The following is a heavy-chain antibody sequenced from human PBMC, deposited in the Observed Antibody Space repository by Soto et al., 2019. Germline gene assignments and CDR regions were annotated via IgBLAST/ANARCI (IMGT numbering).Heavy chain of an antibody. CDR3: AKGGWGVVLDY. CDR2: LGESHGVT. CDR1: GFTFTTCP. D-gene: IGHD3-16*01. V-gene: IGHV3-23*01. Sequence: EVQLLESGGGLVQPGGSLRLSCAASGFTFTTCPLTWFRQAPGKGLEWVSTLGESHGVTYYADSVKGRFTVSRDNSKNTLYLQMNSLRADDTAVYFCAKGGWGVVLDYWGQGTLVTVSS. J-gene: IGHJ4*02.